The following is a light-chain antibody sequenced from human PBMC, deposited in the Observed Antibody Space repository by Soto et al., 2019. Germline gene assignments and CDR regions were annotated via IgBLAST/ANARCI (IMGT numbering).Light chain of an antibody. Sequence: DIQMTQSPSTLSASVGDRVTITCRASQSISRSLAWYQQKPGKAPNLLIYDASSLESGVPSRFSGSGFGTEFTLTISSLQPDDFATYYCQQSYSTPHTFGQGTKLEIK. J-gene: IGKJ2*01. CDR2: DAS. V-gene: IGKV1-5*01. CDR3: QQSYSTPHT. CDR1: QSISRS.